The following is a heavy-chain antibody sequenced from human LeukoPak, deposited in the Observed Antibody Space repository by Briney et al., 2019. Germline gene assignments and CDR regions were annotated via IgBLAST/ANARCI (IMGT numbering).Heavy chain of an antibody. CDR1: GFTFASYA. D-gene: IGHD2-15*01. J-gene: IGHJ6*02. CDR2: ISGGGGTT. Sequence: PGASLRLSCAASGFTFASYAMSWVRQAPGKGLEWVSAISGGGGTTYYADSVKGRFTISRDNSKNTLYLQMNSLRAEDTAVYYCAKGLGCGGGSCPRVYYGMDVWGQGTTVTVSS. CDR3: AKGLGCGGGSCPRVYYGMDV. V-gene: IGHV3-23*01.